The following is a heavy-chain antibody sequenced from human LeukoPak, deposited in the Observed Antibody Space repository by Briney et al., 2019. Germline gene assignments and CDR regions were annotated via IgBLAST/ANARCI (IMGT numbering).Heavy chain of an antibody. CDR1: GGSISRYY. J-gene: IGHJ4*02. CDR3: ARGGYYFDY. CDR2: IHYSGST. Sequence: SETLSLTCTVSGGSISRYYWNWIRQPPGKGLEWIGYIHYSGSTKYNPSLKSRVTISVDTSKNQFSLKLSSVTAADTAVYYCARGGYYFDYWGQGSLVTVSS. V-gene: IGHV4-59*01. D-gene: IGHD3-10*01.